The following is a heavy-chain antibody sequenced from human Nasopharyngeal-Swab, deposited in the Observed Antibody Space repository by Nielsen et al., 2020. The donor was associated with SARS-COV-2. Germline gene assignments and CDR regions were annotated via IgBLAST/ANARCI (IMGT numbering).Heavy chain of an antibody. Sequence: GGSLRLSCAASGFTFSSYGMHWVRQAPGKGLEWVAVISYDGSNKYYADSVKGRFTISRDNSKNTLYLQMNTRRAKDTAVYYCAKDREATYYYGSGSFDYWGQGTLVTVSS. CDR2: ISYDGSNK. D-gene: IGHD3-10*01. V-gene: IGHV3-30*18. CDR1: GFTFSSYG. J-gene: IGHJ4*02. CDR3: AKDREATYYYGSGSFDY.